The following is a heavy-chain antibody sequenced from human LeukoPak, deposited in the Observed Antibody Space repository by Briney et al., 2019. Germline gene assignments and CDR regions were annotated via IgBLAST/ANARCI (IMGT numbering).Heavy chain of an antibody. J-gene: IGHJ4*02. D-gene: IGHD6-19*01. CDR3: AKDVAVARLDY. Sequence: PGGSLRLSCAASGFTFSTFAMIWVRQPPGKGLEWVSSIFPSGGEIHYADSVRGRFTISRDNAKNSLYLQMNSLRAEDTAVYYCAKDVAVARLDYWGQGTLVTVSS. V-gene: IGHV3-21*01. CDR1: GFTFSTFA. CDR2: IFPSGGEI.